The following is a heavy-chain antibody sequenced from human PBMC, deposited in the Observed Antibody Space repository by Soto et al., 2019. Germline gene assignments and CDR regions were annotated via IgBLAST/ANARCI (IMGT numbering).Heavy chain of an antibody. D-gene: IGHD5-18*01. CDR2: IIPIFGTA. Sequence: QVQLVQSGAEVKKPGSSVKVSCKASGGTFSSYAISWVRQAPGQGLEWMGGIIPIFGTANYAQKFQGRVTITADDSTSTGYMELSSLRSEDTAVYYCAIYLRGYSYGGCGYWGEGSLVTVSS. CDR1: GGTFSSYA. J-gene: IGHJ4*02. V-gene: IGHV1-69*01. CDR3: AIYLRGYSYGGCGY.